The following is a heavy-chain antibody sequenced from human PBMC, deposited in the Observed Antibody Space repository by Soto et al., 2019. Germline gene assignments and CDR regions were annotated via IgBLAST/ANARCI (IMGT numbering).Heavy chain of an antibody. CDR3: ARAQTEYSSSFDY. D-gene: IGHD6-6*01. CDR2: INAGNGNT. V-gene: IGHV1-3*01. CDR1: GYTFTSYA. J-gene: IGHJ4*02. Sequence: ASVKVSCKASGYTFTSYAMHWVRQAPGQRLEWMGWINAGNGNTKYSQKFQGRVTITRDTSASTAYMELSSLRSEDTAVYCCARAQTEYSSSFDYWGQGSLVTVSS.